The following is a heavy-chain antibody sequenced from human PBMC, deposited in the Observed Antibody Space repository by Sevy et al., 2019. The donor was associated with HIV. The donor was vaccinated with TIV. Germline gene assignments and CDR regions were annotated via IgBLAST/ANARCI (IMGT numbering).Heavy chain of an antibody. J-gene: IGHJ3*02. CDR1: GFTFDDYA. D-gene: IGHD3-22*01. Sequence: GGSLRLSCAASGFTFDDYAMHWVRQAPGKGLEWVSGISWNSGSIGYADSVKGRFTISRDNAKNSLYLQRNSLRAEDTALYYCAKGGYYYDSSGYLGEAFDIWGQGTMVTVSS. V-gene: IGHV3-9*01. CDR3: AKGGYYYDSSGYLGEAFDI. CDR2: ISWNSGSI.